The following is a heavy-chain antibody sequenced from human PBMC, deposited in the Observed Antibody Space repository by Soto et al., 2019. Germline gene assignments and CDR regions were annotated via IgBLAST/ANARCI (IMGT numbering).Heavy chain of an antibody. CDR1: GFTFRIYA. CDR2: VGGSGGGT. J-gene: IGHJ3*02. V-gene: IGHV3-23*01. D-gene: IGHD6-19*01. Sequence: CAASGFTFRIYAMTWVRQAPGKGLEWVSSVGGSGGGTYYAESVKGRFTISRDNSKNTLYLQMNSLRADDTAVYYCATGYSSGWSTRASAFDIWGQGTMVTVS. CDR3: ATGYSSGWSTRASAFDI.